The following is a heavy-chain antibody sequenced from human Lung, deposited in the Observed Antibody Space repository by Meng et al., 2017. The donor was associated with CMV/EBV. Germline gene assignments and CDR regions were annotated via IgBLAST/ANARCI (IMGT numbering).Heavy chain of an antibody. CDR1: GGSTGSSSYY. CDR2: IYYSGST. CDR3: AVLCIVVVPAAIGPMDL. V-gene: IGHV4-39*01. J-gene: IGHJ6*02. D-gene: IGHD2-2*01. Sequence: LXXPVSGGSTGSSSYYWGWIRQPPGKGLERIGRIYYSGSTYYNPSLKSRVTISVDTSKNQFSLKLSSVTAADTAVYYCAVLCIVVVPAAIGPMDLWGQGXTVTVSS.